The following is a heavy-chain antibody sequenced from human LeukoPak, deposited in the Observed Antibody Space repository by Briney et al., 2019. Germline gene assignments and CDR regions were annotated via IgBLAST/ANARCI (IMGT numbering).Heavy chain of an antibody. V-gene: IGHV1-46*01. CDR2: INPSGGST. D-gene: IGHD3-22*01. Sequence: ASVKVSCKASGYTFTSYYMHWVRQAPGQGLEWMGIINPSGGSTSYAQKFQGRVTITADESASTAYMELSSLRSEDTAVYYCARSSYYDSSGYLYYFDYWGQGTLVTVSS. CDR3: ARSSYYDSSGYLYYFDY. CDR1: GYTFTSYY. J-gene: IGHJ4*02.